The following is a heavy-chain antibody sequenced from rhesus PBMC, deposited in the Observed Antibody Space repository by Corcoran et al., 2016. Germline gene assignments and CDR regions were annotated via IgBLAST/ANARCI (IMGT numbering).Heavy chain of an antibody. V-gene: IGHV4-80*01. D-gene: IGHD3-3*01. J-gene: IGHJ4*01. Sequence: QVQLQESGPGLVKPSETLSLTCAVSGGSFSSYWWSWIRRPPGKGLGGIGGINGNSGSTNYDPSLKSRVTISKDASKNQFSLKLSSGTAADTAVYHCARDRGNHYNIWPPPRNYWGQGVLVTVSS. CDR1: GGSFSSYW. CDR3: ARDRGNHYNIWPPPRNY. CDR2: INGNSGST.